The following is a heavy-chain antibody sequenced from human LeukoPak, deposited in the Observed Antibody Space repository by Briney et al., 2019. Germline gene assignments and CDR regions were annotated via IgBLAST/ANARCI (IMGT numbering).Heavy chain of an antibody. CDR1: GYLFAGYY. J-gene: IGHJ5*02. D-gene: IGHD2/OR15-2a*01. Sequence: ASVKVSCKASGYLFAGYYMHWVRQAPGQGLEWVGWIKPSSGDTLYEQKFQGRVTMTRDKSISSAYMELSSLRSDDTAVYYCARTSAGFLTAWGQGTLVTVSS. V-gene: IGHV1-2*02. CDR2: IKPSSGDT. CDR3: ARTSAGFLTA.